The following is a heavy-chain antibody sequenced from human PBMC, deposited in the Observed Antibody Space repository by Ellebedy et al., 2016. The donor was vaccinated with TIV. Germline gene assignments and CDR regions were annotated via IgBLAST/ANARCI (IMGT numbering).Heavy chain of an antibody. CDR2: ISSDGTNI. D-gene: IGHD2-21*02. V-gene: IGHV3-30*09. CDR1: GFSFSRFP. Sequence: GESLKISCAASGFSFSRFPMHWVRQAPGKGLEWVALISSDGTNIYYADSVKGRFAISRDNSKSTLFLQMNSLRPEDTAVYYCARESTYCGADCYSLSDHWGQGALVTVSA. CDR3: ARESTYCGADCYSLSDH. J-gene: IGHJ5*02.